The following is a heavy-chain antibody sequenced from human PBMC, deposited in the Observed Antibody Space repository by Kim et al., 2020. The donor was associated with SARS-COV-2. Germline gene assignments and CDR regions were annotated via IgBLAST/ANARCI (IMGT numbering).Heavy chain of an antibody. CDR3: ARDSSSRWCFQH. CDR1: GFTFSNYG. V-gene: IGHV3-30*03. J-gene: IGHJ1*01. D-gene: IGHD6-13*01. CDR2: ISVDGSNQ. Sequence: GGSLRLSCAASGFTFSNYGMHWVRQAPGKGLEWVALISVDGSNQDYADSVEGRFTISRDNSKNTMYLQMNSLRVEDTAVYYCARDSSSRWCFQHWGQGTLVTVSS.